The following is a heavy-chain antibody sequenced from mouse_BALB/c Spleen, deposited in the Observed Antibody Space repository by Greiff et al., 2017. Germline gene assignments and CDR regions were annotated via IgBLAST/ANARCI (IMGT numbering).Heavy chain of an antibody. CDR3: TRRGQLGLRGFDY. CDR1: GYTFTSYY. V-gene: IGHV1S81*02. D-gene: IGHD3-2*01. Sequence: QVQLQQSGAELVKPGASVKLSCKASGYTFTSYYMYWVKQRPGQGLEWIGEINPSNGGTNFNEKFKSKATLTVDKSSSTAYMQLSSLTSEDSAVYYCTRRGQLGLRGFDYWGQGTTLTVSS. J-gene: IGHJ2*01. CDR2: INPSNGGT.